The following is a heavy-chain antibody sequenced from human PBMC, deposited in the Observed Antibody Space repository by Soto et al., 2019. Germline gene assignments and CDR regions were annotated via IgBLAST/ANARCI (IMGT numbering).Heavy chain of an antibody. J-gene: IGHJ4*02. CDR1: GYTFTSYD. CDR2: MNPNSGNT. D-gene: IGHD3-10*01. V-gene: IGHV1-8*01. CDR3: ARRVYYGSTTFWDY. Sequence: QVQLVQSGAEVKKPGASVKVSCQASGYTFTSYDITWVRQAPGQGLEWMGWMNPNSGNTGYAQKFQGRVTMTRNTSISPAYMELSSLRADDTAVYYCARRVYYGSTTFWDYWGQGTLLTVAS.